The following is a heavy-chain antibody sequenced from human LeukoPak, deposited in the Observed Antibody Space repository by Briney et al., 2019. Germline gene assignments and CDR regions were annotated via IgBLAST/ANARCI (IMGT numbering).Heavy chain of an antibody. CDR3: ARHSAHCSSTSCYTFGAGDY. J-gene: IGHJ4*01. Sequence: GESLKISCKGSGYSFTSYWIGRVRQMPGKGLEWMGIIYPGDSDTRYSPSFQGQVTISADKSISTAYLQWSTLNASDTAMYYCARHSAHCSSTSCYTFGAGDYWGQGTLVTVSS. V-gene: IGHV5-51*01. CDR1: GYSFTSYW. D-gene: IGHD2-2*02. CDR2: IYPGDSDT.